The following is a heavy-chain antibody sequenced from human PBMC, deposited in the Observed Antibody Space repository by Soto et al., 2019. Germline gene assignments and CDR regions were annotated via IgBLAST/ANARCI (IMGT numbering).Heavy chain of an antibody. CDR1: GFTFSSYG. V-gene: IGHV3-21*01. J-gene: IGHJ6*02. Sequence: GGSLRLSCAASGFTFSSYGMHWVRQAPGKGLEWVSSISSSSSYIYYADSVKGRFTISRDNAKNSLYLQMNSLRAEDTAVYYCARGQRITIFGVVTNPYYYGMDVWGQGTTVTVSS. CDR3: ARGQRITIFGVVTNPYYYGMDV. D-gene: IGHD3-3*01. CDR2: ISSSSSYI.